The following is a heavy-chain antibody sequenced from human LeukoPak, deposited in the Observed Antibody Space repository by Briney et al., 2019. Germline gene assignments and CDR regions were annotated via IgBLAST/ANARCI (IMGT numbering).Heavy chain of an antibody. D-gene: IGHD3-22*01. CDR3: AKDSRASYYYDSSGYGGGYFDY. J-gene: IGHJ4*02. V-gene: IGHV1-58*02. CDR2: IVVGSGNT. CDR1: GFTFTSSA. Sequence: SVKVSCKASGFTFTSSAMQWVRQARGQRLEWIGWIVVGSGNTNYAQKSQERVTITRDMSTSTAYMELSSLRSEDTAVYYCAKDSRASYYYDSSGYGGGYFDYWGQGTLVTVSS.